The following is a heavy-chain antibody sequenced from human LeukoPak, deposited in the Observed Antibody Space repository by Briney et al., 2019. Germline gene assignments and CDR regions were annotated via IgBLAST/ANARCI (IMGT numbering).Heavy chain of an antibody. CDR3: ARLYDYYGSGSYQLCDY. Sequence: ASVKVSCKASGYTFTSYAMHWVRQAPGQRLEWMGWINAGNGNTKYSQKFQGRVTITRDTSASTAYMELSSLRSEDTAVYYCARLYDYYGSGSYQLCDYWGQGTLVTVSS. J-gene: IGHJ4*02. CDR1: GYTFTSYA. V-gene: IGHV1-3*01. D-gene: IGHD3-10*01. CDR2: INAGNGNT.